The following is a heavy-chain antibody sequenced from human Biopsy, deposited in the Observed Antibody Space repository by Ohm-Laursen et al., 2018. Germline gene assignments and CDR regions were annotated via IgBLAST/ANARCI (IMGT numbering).Heavy chain of an antibody. CDR1: GGTFSSYA. D-gene: IGHD2-2*01. V-gene: IGHV1-69*13. J-gene: IGHJ5*02. CDR3: ARRYCSSTSCSPPFYSWFDP. Sequence: SVKVSCKASGGTFSSYAIGWVRQAPGQGPEWMGGIIPIFETIDYAPKFQDRVTITADESTRTAYMELSSLKSEDTAVYYYARRYCSSTSCSPPFYSWFDPWGQGTLVTVSS. CDR2: IIPIFETI.